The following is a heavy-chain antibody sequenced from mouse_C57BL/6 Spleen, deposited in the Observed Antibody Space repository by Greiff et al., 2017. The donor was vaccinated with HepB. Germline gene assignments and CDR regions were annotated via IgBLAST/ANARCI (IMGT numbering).Heavy chain of an antibody. CDR1: GYTFTSYW. D-gene: IGHD2-1*01. Sequence: QVQLQQPGAELVMPGASVKLSCKASGYTFTSYWMHWVKQRPGQGLEWIGEIDPSDSYTNYNQKFKGKSTLTVDKSSSTAYMQPSSLTSEDSAFYYCARARNGNYGYWGQGTTLTVSS. J-gene: IGHJ2*01. CDR3: ARARNGNYGY. V-gene: IGHV1-69*01. CDR2: IDPSDSYT.